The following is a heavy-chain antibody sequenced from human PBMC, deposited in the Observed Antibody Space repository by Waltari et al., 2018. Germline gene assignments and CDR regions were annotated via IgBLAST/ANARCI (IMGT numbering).Heavy chain of an antibody. D-gene: IGHD4-17*01. CDR1: GGSISSSSYY. J-gene: IGHJ4*02. V-gene: IGHV4-39*07. CDR2: IYYSGST. Sequence: QVQLQESGPGLVKPSETLSLTCTVSGGSISSSSYYWGWIRPPPGKGLEWIGSIYYSGSTYYNPSLKSRVTISVDTSKNQFSLKLSSVTAADTAVYYCARITNYGYGDYWAYYFDYWGQGTLVTVSS. CDR3: ARITNYGYGDYWAYYFDY.